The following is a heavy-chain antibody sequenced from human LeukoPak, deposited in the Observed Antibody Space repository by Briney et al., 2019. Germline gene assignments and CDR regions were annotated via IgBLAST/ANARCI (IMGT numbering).Heavy chain of an antibody. J-gene: IGHJ4*02. Sequence: GGSLRLSCATSGFTFSSYDMNWVRQAPGKGQDWVSKITSSGSGTYYADSVKGRFTISRDNAKNSLSLQMNSLTAEDTAVYFCARNFDNWGQGTLVTVSS. V-gene: IGHV3-48*03. CDR2: ITSSGSGT. CDR3: ARNFDN. CDR1: GFTFSSYD.